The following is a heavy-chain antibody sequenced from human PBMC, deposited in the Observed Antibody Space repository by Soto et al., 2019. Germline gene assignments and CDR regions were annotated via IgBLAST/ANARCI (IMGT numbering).Heavy chain of an antibody. J-gene: IGHJ3*02. CDR2: ISAYNGNT. CDR3: ARVRSSSSGSEDAFDI. Sequence: QVQLVQSGAEVKKPGASVKVSCKASGYTLTSYGISWVRQAPGQGLEWMGWISAYNGNTNYAQKLQGRVTMTTDTSTSTGYMELRSLRSDDTAVYYCARVRSSSSGSEDAFDIWGQGTMVTVSS. D-gene: IGHD6-6*01. V-gene: IGHV1-18*01. CDR1: GYTLTSYG.